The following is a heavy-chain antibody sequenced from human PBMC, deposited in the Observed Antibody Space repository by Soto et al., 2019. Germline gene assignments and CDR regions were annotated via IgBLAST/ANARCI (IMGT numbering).Heavy chain of an antibody. CDR2: ISGSGDST. D-gene: IGHD3-22*01. CDR3: AKTSGSSDY. Sequence: EVQLLESGGGLVQPGGSLRLSCAASEFTFSSYVMSWFRQAPGEGLEWVSTISGSGDSTYYADSVKGRFTISRDNSKNTLYLHMNSLRAEDTAVYSCAKTSGSSDYWGQGTLVTVSS. J-gene: IGHJ4*02. CDR1: EFTFSSYV. V-gene: IGHV3-23*01.